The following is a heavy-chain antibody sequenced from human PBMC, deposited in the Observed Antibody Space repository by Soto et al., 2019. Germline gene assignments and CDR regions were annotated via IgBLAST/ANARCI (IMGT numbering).Heavy chain of an antibody. Sequence: ASVKVSCKASGYTFTSYGISWVRQAPGQGLEWMGWISAYNGNTNYAQKLQGRVTMTTDTSTSTAYMELRSLRSDDTAVYYCARNPTVLYYYYYYGMDVWGQGTTVTVSS. CDR2: ISAYNGNT. CDR1: GYTFTSYG. V-gene: IGHV1-18*04. CDR3: ARNPTVLYYYYYYGMDV. D-gene: IGHD4-4*01. J-gene: IGHJ6*02.